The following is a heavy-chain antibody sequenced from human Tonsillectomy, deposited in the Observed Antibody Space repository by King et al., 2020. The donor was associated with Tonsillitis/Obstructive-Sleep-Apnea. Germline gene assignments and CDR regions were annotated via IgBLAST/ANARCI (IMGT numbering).Heavy chain of an antibody. CDR3: AGHVDYTETYHYCMDV. Sequence: QLQESGPGLVKPSETLSLTCTVSGGSTGSSSYYWGWIRQSPGKGLEWIGSIYYDGTTYYNPPLKSRVTISVNTSKNQFSLRLTSVTAADTAVYYCAGHVDYTETYHYCMDVWGKGTTVTVSS. V-gene: IGHV4-39*01. D-gene: IGHD4-11*01. CDR2: IYYDGTT. J-gene: IGHJ6*03. CDR1: GGSTGSSSYY.